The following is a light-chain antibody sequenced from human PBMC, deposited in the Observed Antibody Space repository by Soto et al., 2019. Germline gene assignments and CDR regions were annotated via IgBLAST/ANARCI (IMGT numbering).Light chain of an antibody. J-gene: IGKJ1*01. CDR1: QSISTW. CDR2: GAS. Sequence: DIQMTQSPSTLSASAGDRVTITCRASQSISTWLAWYQQKPGKAPKLLIYGASSLASGVPSRFSGSGSGTEFTLTTSSLQPDDFATYYCQQHNGYSERMFGQGTKVEV. CDR3: QQHNGYSERM. V-gene: IGKV1-5*01.